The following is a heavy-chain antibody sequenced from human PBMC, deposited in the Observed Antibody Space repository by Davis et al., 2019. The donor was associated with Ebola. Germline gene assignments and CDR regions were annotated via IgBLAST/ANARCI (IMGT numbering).Heavy chain of an antibody. Sequence: GSLRLSCAVYGGSFSGYYWSWIRQPPGKGLEWIGEINHSGSTIYNPSFKSRVTISVDTSKNQFSLKLSSVTAADTAVYYCARGRRAGDYYYGMDVWGQGTTVTVSS. J-gene: IGHJ6*02. V-gene: IGHV4-34*01. CDR1: GGSFSGYY. CDR3: ARGRRAGDYYYGMDV. D-gene: IGHD6-19*01. CDR2: INHSGST.